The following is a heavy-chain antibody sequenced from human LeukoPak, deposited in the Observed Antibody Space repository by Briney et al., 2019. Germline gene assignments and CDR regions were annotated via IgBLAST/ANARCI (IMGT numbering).Heavy chain of an antibody. CDR3: ARLATRITMVRGATRNWFDP. CDR2: IYYSRST. CDR1: GGSISSYY. D-gene: IGHD3-10*01. Sequence: PSETLSLTCTVSGGSISSYYWSWIRQPPGKGLEWIGYIYYSRSTNYNPSLKSRVTISVDTSKNQFSLKLSSVTAADTAVYYCARLATRITMVRGATRNWFDPWGQGTLVTVSS. V-gene: IGHV4-59*08. J-gene: IGHJ5*02.